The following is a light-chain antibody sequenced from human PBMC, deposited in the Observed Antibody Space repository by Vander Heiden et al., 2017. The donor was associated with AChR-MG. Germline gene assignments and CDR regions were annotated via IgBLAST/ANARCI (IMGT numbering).Light chain of an antibody. CDR2: ANN. CDR3: QSYDISLSGYVV. J-gene: IGLJ2*01. Sequence: QSVLTQPPSVSGAPGQRVTIACTGSSCNIGSVYDVHWYQQLPGAAPNLLIYANNNRPSGVPDRFSGSKSGTSASLAITGIQAEDEADYYCQSYDISLSGYVVFGGGTKLTVL. CDR1: SCNIGSVYD. V-gene: IGLV1-40*01.